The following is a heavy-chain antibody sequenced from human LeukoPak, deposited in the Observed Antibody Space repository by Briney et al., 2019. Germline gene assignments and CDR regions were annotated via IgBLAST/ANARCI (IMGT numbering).Heavy chain of an antibody. D-gene: IGHD5/OR15-5a*01. Sequence: ASVKVSCKVSGDTLSELSMHWVRQAPGKGLEWMGGFDPEGGEAIYAQKFQGRLTMTEDTSTDTAYMDLRSLRSDDTAVYYCTAGGVYSLLDHSGQGTQVTVSS. V-gene: IGHV1-24*01. CDR3: TAGGVYSLLDH. CDR1: GDTLSELS. CDR2: FDPEGGEA. J-gene: IGHJ4*02.